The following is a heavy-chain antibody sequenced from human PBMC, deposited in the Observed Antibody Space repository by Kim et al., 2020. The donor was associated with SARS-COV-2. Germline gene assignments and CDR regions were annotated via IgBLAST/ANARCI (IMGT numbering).Heavy chain of an antibody. CDR3: ARHGNGRGSSWHLITYYYYYGMDV. D-gene: IGHD6-13*01. CDR2: IYYSGST. J-gene: IGHJ6*02. CDR1: GGSISSSSYY. Sequence: SETLSLTCTVSGGSISSSSYYWGWIRQPPGKGLEWIGSIYYSGSTYYNPSLKSRVTISVDTSKNQFSLKLSSVTAADTAVYYCARHGNGRGSSWHLITYYYYYGMDVWGQGTTVTVSS. V-gene: IGHV4-39*01.